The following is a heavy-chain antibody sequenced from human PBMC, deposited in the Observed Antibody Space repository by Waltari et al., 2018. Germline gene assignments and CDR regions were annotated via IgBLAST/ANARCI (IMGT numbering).Heavy chain of an antibody. CDR3: AREMVASTGLDL. Sequence: QMQLVESGGGLVKPGGSLRLPCAASGFGFSDYFMTWIRQAPGDVLEWISYLRNSGMSTNYADSVKGRFTISRDNAKKSLYLQMNNLRDNDTAVYYCAREMVASTGLDLWGQGTLVSVSS. D-gene: IGHD4-17*01. CDR1: GFGFSDYF. V-gene: IGHV3-11*06. J-gene: IGHJ5*02. CDR2: LRNSGMST.